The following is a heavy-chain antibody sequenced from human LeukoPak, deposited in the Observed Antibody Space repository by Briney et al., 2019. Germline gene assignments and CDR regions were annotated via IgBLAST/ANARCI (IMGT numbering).Heavy chain of an antibody. J-gene: IGHJ3*02. CDR3: ASRIAAALGRDAFDI. CDR1: GYSFTSYW. Sequence: GESLKISCKGSGYSFTSYWIGWVRQMPGKGLEWMGIIYPGDSDTRYSPSFQGQVTISADKSISTAYLQWSSLKASDTAMYHCASRIAAALGRDAFDIWGQGTMVTVSS. D-gene: IGHD6-13*01. CDR2: IYPGDSDT. V-gene: IGHV5-51*01.